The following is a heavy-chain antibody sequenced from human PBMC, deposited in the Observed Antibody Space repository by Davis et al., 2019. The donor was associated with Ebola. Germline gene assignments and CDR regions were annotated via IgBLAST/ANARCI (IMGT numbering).Heavy chain of an antibody. Sequence: PGGSLRLSCAASGFTFSTYSMSWVRQAPGKGLEWVGFIRSKAYGGTTEYAASVKGRFTISRDDSKSIAYLQMNSLKTEDTAVYYCTRPFTGAVAGEFDYWGQGTLVTVSS. CDR1: GFTFSTYS. V-gene: IGHV3-49*04. J-gene: IGHJ4*02. CDR3: TRPFTGAVAGEFDY. CDR2: IRSKAYGGTT. D-gene: IGHD6-19*01.